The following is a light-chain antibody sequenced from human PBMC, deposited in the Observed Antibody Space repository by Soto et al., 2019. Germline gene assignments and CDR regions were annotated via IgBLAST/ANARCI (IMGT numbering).Light chain of an antibody. CDR2: GAS. CDR1: QSVSSSY. J-gene: IGKJ5*01. Sequence: ENVFTQAPGTLSLSPGERSTLSCRASQSVSSSYLAWYQQKHGQGPRXXMYGASTRATGIPDRFSGSGSGTDLTITISSLEPEDFEVYYCQQRSNWPITFGQGTRLDI. CDR3: QQRSNWPIT. V-gene: IGKV3D-20*02.